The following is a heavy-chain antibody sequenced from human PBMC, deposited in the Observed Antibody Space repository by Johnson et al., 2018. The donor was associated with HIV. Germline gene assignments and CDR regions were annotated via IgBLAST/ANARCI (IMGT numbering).Heavy chain of an antibody. D-gene: IGHD6-13*01. CDR3: ARWGEQQLVNAFDI. V-gene: IGHV3-64*01. J-gene: IGHJ3*02. CDR2: ISSNGGST. Sequence: VQLVESGGGLVQPGGSLRLSCAASGFTFSTYAMHWVRQAPGKGLEYVSAISSNGGSTYYANSVKGRFTISRDNSKNTLYLQMGSLRAEDTAVYYCARWGEQQLVNAFDIWGQGTMVTVSS. CDR1: GFTFSTYA.